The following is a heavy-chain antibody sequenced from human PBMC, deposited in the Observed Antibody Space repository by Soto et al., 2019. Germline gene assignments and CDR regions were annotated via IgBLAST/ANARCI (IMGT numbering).Heavy chain of an antibody. CDR1: GFTFSSYA. V-gene: IGHV3-30-3*01. CDR3: ASEGEWEPPLDY. CDR2: ISYDGSNK. D-gene: IGHD1-26*01. J-gene: IGHJ4*02. Sequence: QVQLVESGGGVVQPGGSLRLSCAASGFTFSSYAMHWVRQAPGKGLEWVAVISYDGSNKYYADSVKGRFTISRDNSKNTLYLQMNSLGAEDTAVYYCASEGEWEPPLDYWGQGTLVTVSS.